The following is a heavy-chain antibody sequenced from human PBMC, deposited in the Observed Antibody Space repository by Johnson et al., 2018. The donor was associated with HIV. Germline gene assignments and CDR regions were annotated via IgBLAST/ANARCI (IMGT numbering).Heavy chain of an antibody. CDR1: GFTFSNYA. V-gene: IGHV3-30-3*01. D-gene: IGHD5-24*01. J-gene: IGHJ3*02. CDR3: ARDQYDRGDGAFDI. CDR2: MSSDGVNK. Sequence: QMLLVESGGGVVQPGRSLRLSCAASGFTFSNYAVHWVRQAPGKGLEWVAVMSSDGVNKYYADSVKGRFTVDRDNSKNTLYLLMNSLRSEYTAVYYCARDQYDRGDGAFDIWGQGTMVTVSS.